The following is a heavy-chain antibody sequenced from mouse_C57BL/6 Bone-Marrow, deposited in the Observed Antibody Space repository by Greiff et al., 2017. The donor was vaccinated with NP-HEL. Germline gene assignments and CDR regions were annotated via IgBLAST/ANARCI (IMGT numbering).Heavy chain of an antibody. CDR1: GFNIKDDY. CDR2: IDPENGDT. V-gene: IGHV14-4*01. J-gene: IGHJ3*01. Sequence: EVKVVESGAELVRPGASVKLSCTASGFNIKDDYMHWVKQRPEQGLEWIGWIDPENGDTEYASKFQGKATITADTSSNTAYLQLSSLTSEDTAVYYCTTDYDPAYWGQGTLVTVSA. CDR3: TTDYDPAY. D-gene: IGHD2-4*01.